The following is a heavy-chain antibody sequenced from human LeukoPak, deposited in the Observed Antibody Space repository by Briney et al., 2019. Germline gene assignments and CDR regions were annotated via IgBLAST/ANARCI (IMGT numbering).Heavy chain of an antibody. CDR1: GGSISSYY. J-gene: IGHJ3*02. CDR3: ARDRMVYCSGGSCYRYYAFDI. Sequence: SETLSLTCTVSGGSISSYYWSWIRQPPGKGLEWIGYIYYSGSTNYNPSLKSRVTISVDTSKNQFSLKLSSVTAADTAVYYCARDRMVYCSGGSCYRYYAFDIWGQGTMVTVSS. V-gene: IGHV4-59*01. D-gene: IGHD2-15*01. CDR2: IYYSGST.